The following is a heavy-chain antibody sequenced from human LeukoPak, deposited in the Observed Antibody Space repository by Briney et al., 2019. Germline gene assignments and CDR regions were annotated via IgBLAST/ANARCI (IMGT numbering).Heavy chain of an antibody. Sequence: PSETLSLTCTVSGGSISSGGYYWSWIRQHPGKGLEWIGYIYYSGSTHYNPSLKSRVTISVDTSKNQFSLKLSSVTAADTAVYYCAREGGYCSSTSCLDLFDYWGQGTLVTVSS. J-gene: IGHJ4*02. CDR3: AREGGYCSSTSCLDLFDY. CDR2: IYYSGST. CDR1: GGSISSGGYY. V-gene: IGHV4-31*03. D-gene: IGHD2-2*01.